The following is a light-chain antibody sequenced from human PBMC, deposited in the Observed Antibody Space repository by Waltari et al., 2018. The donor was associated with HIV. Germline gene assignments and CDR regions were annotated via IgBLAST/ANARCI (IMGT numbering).Light chain of an antibody. Sequence: QSALTQPRSVSGSPGQSVTISCTGTSSDLGYFDYVSWYQQYPGKAPKVIIYEVNQRPSGVPDLFTGSKSGITASLTISGLQGDDEADYYCCSYAGSYTYVVGTGTKVNVL. CDR1: SSDLGYFDY. J-gene: IGLJ1*01. CDR3: CSYAGSYTYV. V-gene: IGLV2-11*01. CDR2: EVN.